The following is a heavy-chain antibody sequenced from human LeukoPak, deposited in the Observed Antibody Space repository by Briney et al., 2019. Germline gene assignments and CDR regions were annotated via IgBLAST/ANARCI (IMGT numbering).Heavy chain of an antibody. V-gene: IGHV4-39*07. CDR2: IYYSGST. Sequence: SETLSLTCTVSGGSISSSNYYWGWIRQPPGKGLEWIGSIYYSGSTYYSPSLKSRVIISADTSKNQFSLKLSSVTAADTAVYYCARERAVTTYYYFDYWGQGTLVTVSS. D-gene: IGHD4-17*01. J-gene: IGHJ4*02. CDR1: GGSISSSNYY. CDR3: ARERAVTTYYYFDY.